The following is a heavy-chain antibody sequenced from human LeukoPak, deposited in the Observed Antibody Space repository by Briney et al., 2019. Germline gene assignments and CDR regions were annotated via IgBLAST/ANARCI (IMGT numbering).Heavy chain of an antibody. J-gene: IGHJ4*02. CDR1: GFTFSSYA. Sequence: GGSLRLSCAASGFTFSSYAMSWVRQAPGKGLEWASAISGSGGSTYYADSVKGRFTISRDNSKNTLYLQMNSLRAEDTAVYYCASYYDSSGYQPPTFDYWGQGTLVTVSS. D-gene: IGHD3-22*01. V-gene: IGHV3-23*01. CDR2: ISGSGGST. CDR3: ASYYDSSGYQPPTFDY.